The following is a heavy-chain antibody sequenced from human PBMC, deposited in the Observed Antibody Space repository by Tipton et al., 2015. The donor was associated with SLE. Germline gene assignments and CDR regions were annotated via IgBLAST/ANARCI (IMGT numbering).Heavy chain of an antibody. Sequence: QLVQSGAEVKKPGESLKISCKGFGYSFTSYWIGWVRQIPGKGLEWMGIIYPIDSDTRYSPSFQGQVTISADKSINTAYLQWSSLKASDTAIYYCVRPSNYDIDYWGQGTLVTVSS. D-gene: IGHD4-11*01. CDR1: GYSFTSYW. CDR2: IYPIDSDT. CDR3: VRPSNYDIDY. V-gene: IGHV5-51*03. J-gene: IGHJ4*02.